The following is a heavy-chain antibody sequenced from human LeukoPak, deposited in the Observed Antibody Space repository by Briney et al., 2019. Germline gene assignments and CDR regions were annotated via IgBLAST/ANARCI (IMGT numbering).Heavy chain of an antibody. J-gene: IGHJ4*02. D-gene: IGHD6-6*01. CDR2: INRDGSNT. V-gene: IGHV3-74*01. Sequence: GGSLRLSCAASGFTFNNYWMHWVRQGPGKGLVWVSNINRDGSNTNYADSVKGRFTISRDNAKNTLYLQMNSLRAEDTAVYYCARDSYSSSDYWGQGTLATVSS. CDR3: ARDSYSSSDY. CDR1: GFTFNNYW.